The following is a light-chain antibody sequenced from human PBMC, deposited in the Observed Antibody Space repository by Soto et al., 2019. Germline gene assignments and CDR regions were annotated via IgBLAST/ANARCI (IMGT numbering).Light chain of an antibody. CDR3: QQYGSPPMYA. CDR1: QSVVSKF. CDR2: ATS. V-gene: IGKV3-20*01. Sequence: EIVLTQSPGTLSLSPGERATLSCRASQSVVSKFFAWYQQKPGQAPRLLIYATSSRATVIPDRFSGSGSGTDFTLTISRLEPEDFAVYYCQQYGSPPMYAFGQGTKLEIK. J-gene: IGKJ2*01.